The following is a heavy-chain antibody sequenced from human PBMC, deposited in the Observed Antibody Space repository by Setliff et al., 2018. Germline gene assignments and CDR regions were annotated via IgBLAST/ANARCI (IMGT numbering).Heavy chain of an antibody. D-gene: IGHD1-1*01. CDR3: STKGVPGT. J-gene: IGHJ4*02. Sequence: LRLSCAASGFIFSDYYMSWIRQTPGKGLEWVAYISRGATTTYYTDSVKGRFTISRDDGKNSLYLQMNSLRAEDTAVYYCSTKGVPGTGGQGTRVTV. CDR1: GFIFSDYY. CDR2: ISRGATTT. V-gene: IGHV3-11*01.